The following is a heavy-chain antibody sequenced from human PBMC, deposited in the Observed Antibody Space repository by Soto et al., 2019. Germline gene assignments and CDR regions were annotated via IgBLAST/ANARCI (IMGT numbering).Heavy chain of an antibody. J-gene: IGHJ3*02. Sequence: EVQVVESGGGSVQPGGSLRLSCTVSGCPFSGYLMDWVRQAPGKGLEWVANINHDGSEMYYGDSVKGRFTISRDNAKNSLYLQMNSLRVEDTAVYYCARGLVDMWGQGTMVSVSS. CDR3: ARGLVDM. CDR2: INHDGSEM. CDR1: GCPFSGYL. D-gene: IGHD3-10*01. V-gene: IGHV3-7*05.